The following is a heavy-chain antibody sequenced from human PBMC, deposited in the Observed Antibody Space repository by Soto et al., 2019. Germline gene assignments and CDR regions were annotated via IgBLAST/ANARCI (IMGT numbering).Heavy chain of an antibody. Sequence: EVQLVESGGGLVKPGGSLRLSCAASGFTFSSYSMNWVRQAPGKGLEWVSSISSSSSYIYYADSVKGRFTISRDNAKKSLHLQMNSLRAEDTAVYYCARTYCCGGSCYPNDYWGQGTLVTVSS. D-gene: IGHD2-15*01. J-gene: IGHJ4*02. CDR3: ARTYCCGGSCYPNDY. V-gene: IGHV3-21*01. CDR1: GFTFSSYS. CDR2: ISSSSSYI.